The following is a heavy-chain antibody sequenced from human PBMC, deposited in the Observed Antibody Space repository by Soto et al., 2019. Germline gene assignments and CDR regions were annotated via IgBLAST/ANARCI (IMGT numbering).Heavy chain of an antibody. CDR1: GFTFISYS. Sequence: PGGSLRLSCAASGFTFISYSMNWVRQAPGKGLEWVSYISSSSSTIYYPDSVKGRFTISRDNAKNSLYLQMNSLRAEDAAVYYYARDYYYGSGSYYGSSPYFDYWGQGTLVTVSS. CDR2: ISSSSSTI. D-gene: IGHD3-10*01. CDR3: ARDYYYGSGSYYGSSPYFDY. V-gene: IGHV3-48*01. J-gene: IGHJ4*02.